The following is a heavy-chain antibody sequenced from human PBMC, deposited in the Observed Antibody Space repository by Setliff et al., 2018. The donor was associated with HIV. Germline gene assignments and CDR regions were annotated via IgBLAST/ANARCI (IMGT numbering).Heavy chain of an antibody. V-gene: IGHV1-69*10. CDR1: GGTFSSYA. D-gene: IGHD5-12*01. Sequence: ASVKVSCKASGGTFSSYAISWVRQAPGQGLEWMGGIIPILGIANYAQKFQGRVTITADESTSTAYMELSSLRSEDTAVYYCASLEGDGYNWDYWGQGTLVTVPS. CDR3: ASLEGDGYNWDY. J-gene: IGHJ4*02. CDR2: IIPILGIA.